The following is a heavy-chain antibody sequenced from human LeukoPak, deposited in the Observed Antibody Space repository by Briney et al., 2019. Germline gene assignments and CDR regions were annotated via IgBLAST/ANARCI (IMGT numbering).Heavy chain of an antibody. Sequence: PSETLSLTCTVSGGSISSSSYYWGWIRQPPGKGLEWIGSIYYSGSTYYNPSLKSRVTISVDTSKNQFSLKLSSVTAADTAVYYCARAAIKAHLYSSSLYYYYYMDVWGKGTTVTVSS. V-gene: IGHV4-39*07. CDR1: GGSISSSSYY. J-gene: IGHJ6*03. CDR2: IYYSGST. D-gene: IGHD6-13*01. CDR3: ARAAIKAHLYSSSLYYYYYMDV.